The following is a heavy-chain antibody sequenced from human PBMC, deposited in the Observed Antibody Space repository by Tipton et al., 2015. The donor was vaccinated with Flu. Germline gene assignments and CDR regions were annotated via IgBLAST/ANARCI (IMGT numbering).Heavy chain of an antibody. J-gene: IGHJ5*02. CDR2: VSYSGNT. CDR3: ARDRGGTYFFPFDP. D-gene: IGHD1-26*01. CDR1: GGSISPYY. Sequence: TLSLTCTVSGGSISPYYWNWIRQPPGKGLEWIGYVSYSGNTNYNPSLKSRVTISLDTSKNQFSPMLTSVTAADTALYYCARDRGGTYFFPFDPWGQGTLVTVSS. V-gene: IGHV4-59*01.